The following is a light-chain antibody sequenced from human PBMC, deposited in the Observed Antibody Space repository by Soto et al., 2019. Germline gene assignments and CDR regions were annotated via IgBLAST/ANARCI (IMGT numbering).Light chain of an antibody. Sequence: QSALTQPASVSWSPGQSITISCAGTSSDVGSYNFVSWYQQHPGKAPKLMIYEGNKRPSGVSNRFSGSKSGNTASLTISGLQAADEADYYCCSYAGSSTFVVFGGGTKLTVL. CDR1: SSDVGSYNF. CDR3: CSYAGSSTFVV. J-gene: IGLJ2*01. V-gene: IGLV2-23*03. CDR2: EGN.